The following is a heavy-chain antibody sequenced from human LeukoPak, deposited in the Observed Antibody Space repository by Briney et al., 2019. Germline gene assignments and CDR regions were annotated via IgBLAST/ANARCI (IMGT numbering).Heavy chain of an antibody. CDR2: IWYDGSNE. J-gene: IGHJ3*01. D-gene: IGHD2-2*01. V-gene: IGHV3-33*06. CDR3: ANFQSEYPR. Sequence: GGSLRLSCAASGFTFSSNGMHWVRQAPGKGLEWVAVIWYDGSNEKYEDSVKGRFTISRDNSKNTLYLQMNSLRAEDTAVYYCANFQSEYPRWGQGTMVTVSS. CDR1: GFTFSSNG.